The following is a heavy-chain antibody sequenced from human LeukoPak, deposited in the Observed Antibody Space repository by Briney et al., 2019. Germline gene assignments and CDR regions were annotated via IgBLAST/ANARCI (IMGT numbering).Heavy chain of an antibody. CDR1: GFTFSSYS. J-gene: IGHJ4*02. Sequence: PGGSLRLSCAASGFTFSSYSMNWARQAPGKGLEWVSSISSSSSYIYYADSVKGRFTISRDNAKNSLYLQMNSLRAEDTAVYYCARGNDSSGFYYFDYWGQGTLVTVSS. CDR2: ISSSSSYI. D-gene: IGHD3-22*01. CDR3: ARGNDSSGFYYFDY. V-gene: IGHV3-21*01.